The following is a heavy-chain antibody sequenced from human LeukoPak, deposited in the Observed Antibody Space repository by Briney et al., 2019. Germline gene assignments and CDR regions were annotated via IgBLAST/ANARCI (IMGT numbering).Heavy chain of an antibody. CDR2: ISGSGGST. CDR3: AKDGGY. D-gene: IGHD3-16*01. CDR1: GITFSDYA. V-gene: IGHV3-23*01. J-gene: IGHJ4*02. Sequence: GGSLRLSCEVSGITFSDYAMNWVRQAPGKGLEWVSVISGSGGSTYYADSVKGRFTISRDNSKNTLYLQMNSLRAEDVAIYYCAKDGGYWGQGTLVTVSS.